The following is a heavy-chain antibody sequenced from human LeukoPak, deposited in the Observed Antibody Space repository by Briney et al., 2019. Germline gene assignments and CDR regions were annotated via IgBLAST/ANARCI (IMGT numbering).Heavy chain of an antibody. D-gene: IGHD4-17*01. J-gene: IGHJ4*02. CDR2: ISSSSSYI. CDR1: GFTFSSYS. Sequence: GGSLRLSCAASGFTFSSYSMNWVRQAPGKGLEWVSSISSSSSYIYYADSVKGRFTISRDNAKNSLYLQMNSLRAEDTAVYYCARGSRDGDADYWGQGTLVTVSS. V-gene: IGHV3-21*01. CDR3: ARGSRDGDADY.